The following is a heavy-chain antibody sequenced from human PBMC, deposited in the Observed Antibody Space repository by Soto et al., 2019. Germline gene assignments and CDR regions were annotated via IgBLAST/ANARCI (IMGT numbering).Heavy chain of an antibody. V-gene: IGHV4-34*01. J-gene: IGHJ6*03. Sequence: SPTLSLTCAVYGGSFSGYYWSWIRQPPGKGLEWIGEINHSGSTNYNPSLKSRVTISVDTSKNQFSLKLSSVTAADTAVYYCARTRKSPTAFYYYYMDVWGKGTTVTVSS. CDR2: INHSGST. CDR3: ARTRKSPTAFYYYYMDV. D-gene: IGHD2-21*02. CDR1: GGSFSGYY.